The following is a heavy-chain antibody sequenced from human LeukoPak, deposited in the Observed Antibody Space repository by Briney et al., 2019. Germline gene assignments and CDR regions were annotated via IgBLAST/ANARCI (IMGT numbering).Heavy chain of an antibody. D-gene: IGHD3-10*01. CDR2: IKSKTDGGTT. V-gene: IGHV3-15*01. CDR3: TTEKILWFEGPDY. CDR1: RFTFSNAW. J-gene: IGHJ4*02. Sequence: GGSLRLSCAASRFTFSNAWMSWVRQAPGKGLEWVGRIKSKTDGGTTDYAAPVKGRFTISRDDSKNTLYLQMNSLKTEDTAVYYCTTEKILWFEGPDYWGQGTLVTVPS.